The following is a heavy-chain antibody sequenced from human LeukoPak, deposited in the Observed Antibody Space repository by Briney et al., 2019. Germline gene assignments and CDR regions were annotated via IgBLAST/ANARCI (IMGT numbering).Heavy chain of an antibody. J-gene: IGHJ4*02. CDR1: GGSFSGYY. V-gene: IGHV4-34*01. Sequence: SETLSLTCAVYGGSFSGYYWSWIRQPPGKGLEWIGEINHSGSTNYNPSLKSRVTISVDTSKNQFSLKLSSVTAADTAVYYCARGAVGTGPIAAAWYYFDYWGQGTLVTVSS. CDR3: ARGAVGTGPIAAAWYYFDY. CDR2: INHSGST. D-gene: IGHD6-13*01.